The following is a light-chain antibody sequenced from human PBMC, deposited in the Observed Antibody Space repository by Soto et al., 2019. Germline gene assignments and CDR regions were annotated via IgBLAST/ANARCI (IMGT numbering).Light chain of an antibody. V-gene: IGKV3-11*01. Sequence: EIVLTQSPATLSLSPGERATLSCRASQSVSSYLAWYQQKPGQAPRLLIYDASNRATGIPARFSGSGSGTDFTLTISSLEPEDFAVYYCQQRSSWPPGLLTFGGGTKVDIK. CDR3: QQRSSWPPGLLT. J-gene: IGKJ4*01. CDR1: QSVSSY. CDR2: DAS.